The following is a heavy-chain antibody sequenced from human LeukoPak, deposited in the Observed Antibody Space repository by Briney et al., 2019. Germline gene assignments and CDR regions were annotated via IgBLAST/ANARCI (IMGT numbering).Heavy chain of an antibody. Sequence: PGGSLRLSCAASGFTFSSYWMSWVRQAPGKGLEWVSVIYSGGTTYYADSVKGRFTISRDNSKNTLYLQMNSLRAEDTAVYYCARDRLDYYYGMDVWGQGTTVTVSS. CDR3: ARDRLDYYYGMDV. CDR1: GFTFSSYW. CDR2: IYSGGTT. J-gene: IGHJ6*02. D-gene: IGHD3-16*01. V-gene: IGHV3-66*01.